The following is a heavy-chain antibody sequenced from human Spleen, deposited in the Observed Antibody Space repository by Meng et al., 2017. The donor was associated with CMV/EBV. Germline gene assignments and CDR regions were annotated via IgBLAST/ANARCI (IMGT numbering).Heavy chain of an antibody. Sequence: GESLKISCVASGFTFSSYGMHWVRQAPGKGLEWVAFIRYDGSNKYYADSVKGRFTISRDNSKNTLYLQMNSLRAEDTAVYYCAIAPGILMVYAIYYWGQGTLVTVSS. D-gene: IGHD2-8*01. CDR2: IRYDGSNK. V-gene: IGHV3-30*02. CDR1: GFTFSSYG. J-gene: IGHJ4*02. CDR3: AIAPGILMVYAIYY.